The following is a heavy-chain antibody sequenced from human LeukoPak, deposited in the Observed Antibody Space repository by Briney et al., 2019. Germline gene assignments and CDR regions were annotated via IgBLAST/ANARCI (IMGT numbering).Heavy chain of an antibody. D-gene: IGHD1-1*01. CDR3: ARDWNGYYFDY. J-gene: IGHJ4*02. V-gene: IGHV3-30*04. CDR2: ISYDGSNK. CDR1: GFTFSSYA. Sequence: GRSLRLTCAASGFTFSSYAMHWVRQAPGKGLEWVAVISYDGSNKYYADSVKGRFTISRDNSKNTLYLQMNSLRAEDTAVYYCARDWNGYYFDYWGQGTLVTVSS.